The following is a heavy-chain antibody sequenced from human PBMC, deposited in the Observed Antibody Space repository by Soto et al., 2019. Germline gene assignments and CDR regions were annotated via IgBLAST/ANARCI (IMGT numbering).Heavy chain of an antibody. CDR2: ISSSSSYT. D-gene: IGHD3-3*01. Sequence: PAGCMSLSSAASGVTFSDYYMSWIRQAPGKGLEWVSYISSSSSYTNTADSVKGRFTISRDNAKNSLYLQMNSLRAEDTAVYYCARGAVLRFLEWLPHPPFDYWGQGTLVTVSS. CDR1: GVTFSDYY. J-gene: IGHJ4*02. V-gene: IGHV3-11*06. CDR3: ARGAVLRFLEWLPHPPFDY.